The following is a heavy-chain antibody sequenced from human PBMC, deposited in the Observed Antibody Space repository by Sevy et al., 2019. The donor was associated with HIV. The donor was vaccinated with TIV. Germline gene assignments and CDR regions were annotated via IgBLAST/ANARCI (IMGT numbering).Heavy chain of an antibody. V-gene: IGHV1-8*01. J-gene: IGHJ4*02. D-gene: IGHD3-10*01. CDR2: MNPNCGKT. CDR1: GYTFTNYE. CDR3: ARDEQRPYYYGSGNMGH. Sequence: ASVKVSCKASGYTFTNYEINWVRQATGQGLEWMGWMNPNCGKTGYAPQFHGRVTMTRNTSLNIAYMELSSLRSDDTAVYYCARDEQRPYYYGSGNMGHWVQGTLVTVSS.